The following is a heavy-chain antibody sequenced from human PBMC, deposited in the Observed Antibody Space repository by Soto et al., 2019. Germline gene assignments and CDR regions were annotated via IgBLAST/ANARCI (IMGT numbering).Heavy chain of an antibody. V-gene: IGHV5-51*01. J-gene: IGHJ4*02. CDR1: GYSFTTYW. CDR2: IYPGDSDT. D-gene: IGHD3-3*01. Sequence: GESLKISCKGSGYSFTTYWIGWVRQTPGKGLEWMGIIYPGDSDTRYSPSFQGQVTISADKSISTAYLQWSSLKASDTAMYYCARQDYDFWSGYYEGGRGYYFDYWGQGTLVTVSS. CDR3: ARQDYDFWSGYYEGGRGYYFDY.